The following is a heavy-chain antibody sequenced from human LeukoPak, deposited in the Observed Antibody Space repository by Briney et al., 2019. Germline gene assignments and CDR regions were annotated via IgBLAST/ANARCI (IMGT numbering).Heavy chain of an antibody. CDR2: IYYSGST. J-gene: IGHJ5*02. D-gene: IGHD4-11*01. V-gene: IGHV4-59*01. CDR3: ARDYSSFNWFDP. CDR1: GGSICSYY. Sequence: SETLSLTCTVSGGSICSYYWSWIRQPPGKGLEWIGYIYYSGSTNYNPSLKSRVTISVDTSKNQFSLKLSSVTAADTAVYYCARDYSSFNWFDPWGQGTLVTVSS.